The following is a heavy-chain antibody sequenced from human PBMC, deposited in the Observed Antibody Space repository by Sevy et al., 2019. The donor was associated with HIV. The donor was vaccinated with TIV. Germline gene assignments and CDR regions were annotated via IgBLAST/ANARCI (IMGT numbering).Heavy chain of an antibody. V-gene: IGHV3-23*01. D-gene: IGHD3-10*01. CDR1: GFTFATYA. Sequence: GGSLRLSCAASGFTFATYAMTWVRQAPGKGLEWVSVISFGGADTYYEDSVKGRFTISRENSKNNLYLQMNSLRAEDTAVFYCAKDRVSGSYYTGDFDSWGQGTLVTVSS. J-gene: IGHJ4*02. CDR3: AKDRVSGSYYTGDFDS. CDR2: ISFGGADT.